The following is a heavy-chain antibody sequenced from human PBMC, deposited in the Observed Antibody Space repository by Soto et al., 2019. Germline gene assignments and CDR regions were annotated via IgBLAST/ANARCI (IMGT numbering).Heavy chain of an antibody. CDR3: ARAQYHYSYGPLPTIYYFDY. J-gene: IGHJ4*02. Sequence: SETLSLTCTVSGGSISSGGYYWSWIRQHPGKGLEWIGYIYYSGSTYYNPSLKSRVTISVDTSKNQFSLKLSSVTAADTAVYYCARAQYHYSYGPLPTIYYFDYWGQGTLVTVSS. V-gene: IGHV4-31*03. CDR1: GGSISSGGYY. CDR2: IYYSGST. D-gene: IGHD5-18*01.